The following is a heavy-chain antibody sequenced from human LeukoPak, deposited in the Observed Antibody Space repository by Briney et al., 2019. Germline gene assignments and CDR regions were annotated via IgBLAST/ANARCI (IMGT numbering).Heavy chain of an antibody. Sequence: SETLSLTCDVYGGSFSTDYWNWIRQPPGKGLEWIGEINHSGSTNYNPSLKSRVTVSVDTSRNQFSLKLSAMTAADTAVYYCARRPRGVIIKTWFDPWGQGTLVTVSS. V-gene: IGHV4-34*01. CDR2: INHSGST. J-gene: IGHJ5*02. CDR3: ARRPRGVIIKTWFDP. D-gene: IGHD3-10*01. CDR1: GGSFSTDY.